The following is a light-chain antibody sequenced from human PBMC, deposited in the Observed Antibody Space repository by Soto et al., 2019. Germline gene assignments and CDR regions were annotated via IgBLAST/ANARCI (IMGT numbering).Light chain of an antibody. CDR3: QLYNSYSWT. CDR1: QGISSW. CDR2: AAS. Sequence: DIPLHHSPSSVSASVGDRVTITCRASQGISSWLAWYQQKPGKAPKLLIYAASTLQSGVPSRFSGSGSGTEFTLTICSLQPDDFATYYCQLYNSYSWTFCQGSKVDIK. J-gene: IGKJ1*01. V-gene: IGKV1D-16*01.